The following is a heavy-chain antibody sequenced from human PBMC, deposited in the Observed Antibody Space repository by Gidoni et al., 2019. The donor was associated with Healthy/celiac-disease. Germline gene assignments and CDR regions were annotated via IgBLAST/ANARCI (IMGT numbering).Heavy chain of an antibody. CDR2: ISSSGSTI. CDR3: ARYEWGGFDP. Sequence: EVQLVESGGGLVQPDGSLRLSCAASGFTFSSYEIHWVRQAPGKGLELVSYISSSGSTIYYADSVKCRCTISRDNAKNSLYLQMNSLRAEDTAVYYCARYEWGGFDPWGQGTLVTVSS. CDR1: GFTFSSYE. J-gene: IGHJ5*02. V-gene: IGHV3-48*03. D-gene: IGHD2-8*01.